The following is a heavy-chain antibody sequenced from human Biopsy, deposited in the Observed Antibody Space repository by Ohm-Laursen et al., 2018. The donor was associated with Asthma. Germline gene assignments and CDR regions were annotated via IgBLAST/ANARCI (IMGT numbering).Heavy chain of an antibody. D-gene: IGHD3-22*01. V-gene: IGHV3-33*08. Sequence: SLRLSCAASGFTFRKSAMHWVRQAPGKGLEWVAVIWYDGSNKYYADSVKGRFTISRDNSKNTLYLQMNSLRAEDTAVYYCARDFYDSSGYLHFDYWGQGTLVTVSS. CDR2: IWYDGSNK. J-gene: IGHJ4*02. CDR3: ARDFYDSSGYLHFDY. CDR1: GFTFRKSA.